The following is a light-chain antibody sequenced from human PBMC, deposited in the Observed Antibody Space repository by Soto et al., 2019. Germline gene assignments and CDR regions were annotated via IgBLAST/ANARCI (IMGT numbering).Light chain of an antibody. CDR2: EVS. Sequence: QSVLTQPASVSRSPGQSITISCTGTSSDVGGYNYVSWYQQHPGKAPKLMIYEVSNRPSGVSIRFSGSKSGNTASLTISGLLAEDEADYYCRSYTSSSTVVFGGGAK. V-gene: IGLV2-14*01. J-gene: IGLJ2*01. CDR1: SSDVGGYNY. CDR3: RSYTSSSTVV.